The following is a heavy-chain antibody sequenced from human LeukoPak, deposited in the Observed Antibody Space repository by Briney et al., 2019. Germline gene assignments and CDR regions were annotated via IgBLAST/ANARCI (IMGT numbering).Heavy chain of an antibody. Sequence: SETLFLTCTVSGGSISTYYWSWIRQPPGKGLEWIGYIYYTGSTTYNPSLKSRVTLSVDTYKNQFSLKLISVTAADTAVYYCAREEYTVCAITGFDYWGQGTLVTVSS. J-gene: IGHJ4*02. D-gene: IGHD2/OR15-2a*01. CDR2: IYYTGST. CDR3: AREEYTVCAITGFDY. CDR1: GGSISTYY. V-gene: IGHV4-59*12.